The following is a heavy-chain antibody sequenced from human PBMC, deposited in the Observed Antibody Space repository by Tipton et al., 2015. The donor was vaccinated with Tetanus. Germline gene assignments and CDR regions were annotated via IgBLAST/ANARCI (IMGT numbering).Heavy chain of an antibody. J-gene: IGHJ1*01. CDR1: GSSITSTTHY. V-gene: IGHV4-39*01. Sequence: GLVKPSETLSLTCTVPGSSITSTTHYWGWIRQAPGKGLEWIGIIYYSGSTYYNASLRSRVTISVDTSKNQFSLQLRSVTAADTAVYYCARQDTLNYYYVGYFHDWGQGTLVTVSS. CDR2: IYYSGST. CDR3: ARQDTLNYYYVGYFHD. D-gene: IGHD3-22*01.